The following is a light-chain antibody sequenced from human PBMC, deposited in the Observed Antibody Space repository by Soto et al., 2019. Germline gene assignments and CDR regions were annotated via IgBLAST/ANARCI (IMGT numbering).Light chain of an antibody. CDR1: QTISSY. CDR2: VES. CDR3: QQTYNLPRT. V-gene: IGKV1-39*01. J-gene: IGKJ1*01. Sequence: DIQMTQSPSSLSASVGDRVTITCRASQTISSYLNWYQQKPGKAPELLIYVESNLQRGVPSRFSGRGSGTDFTLTINRLQHEDFATYYCQQTYNLPRTFGQGTKVDIK.